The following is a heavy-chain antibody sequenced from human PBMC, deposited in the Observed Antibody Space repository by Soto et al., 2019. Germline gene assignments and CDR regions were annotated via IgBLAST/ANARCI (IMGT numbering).Heavy chain of an antibody. V-gene: IGHV1-18*01. J-gene: IGHJ4*02. D-gene: IGHD1-1*01. CDR3: ARGRYGDY. Sequence: QVHLVQSGAEVKKPGASVKFSCKASGYIFTSYGITWVRQAPGQGLEWMGWISAHNGNTDYAQKLQGRVIVTRDTSTSTAYMELRSLRSDDTAVYYCARGRYGDYWGQGALVTVSS. CDR2: ISAHNGNT. CDR1: GYIFTSYG.